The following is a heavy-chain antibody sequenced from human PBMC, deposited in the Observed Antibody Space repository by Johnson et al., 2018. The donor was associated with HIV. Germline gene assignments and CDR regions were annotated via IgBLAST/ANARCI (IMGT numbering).Heavy chain of an antibody. J-gene: IGHJ3*02. CDR2: MSGSGAVT. Sequence: VQLVESGGGLVQPGGSLRLSCAGSGFTFSDHAMGWVRQAPGKGLEWVSSMSGSGAVTYYADSVKGRFTISRDNSKNTLYLQMNSLRAEDTAVYYCARGSLSGSPDIWGQGTMVTVSS. CDR3: ARGSLSGSPDI. D-gene: IGHD1-26*01. V-gene: IGHV3-23*04. CDR1: GFTFSDHA.